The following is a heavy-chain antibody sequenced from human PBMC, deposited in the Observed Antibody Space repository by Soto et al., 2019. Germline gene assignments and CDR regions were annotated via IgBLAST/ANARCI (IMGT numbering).Heavy chain of an antibody. V-gene: IGHV5-51*01. Sequence: EXLKISCKCSGYXFTKYLLAWVRQMPGKGLECMGIIYPDDSDIKYSPSFEGQVTISDDKSLSSAYLQWRSLKASDTAIYYCVRGDSGNHWGQGTLVTVS. J-gene: IGHJ4*02. CDR3: VRGDSGNH. D-gene: IGHD1-26*01. CDR1: GYXFTKYL. CDR2: IYPDDSDI.